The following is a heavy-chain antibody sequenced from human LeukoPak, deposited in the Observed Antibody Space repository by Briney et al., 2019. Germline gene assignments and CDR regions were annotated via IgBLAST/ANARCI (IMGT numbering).Heavy chain of an antibody. D-gene: IGHD7-27*01. CDR1: GDTFTNYD. CDR2: MSPSSGHT. Sequence: VASVNVSCKASGDTFTNYDINWVRQATGQGLEWMGWMSPSSGHTGYAQKFQGRVTMTRSTSISTAYMELSSLRSEDTAVYYCARGPPNWGFDYWGQGTLVTVSS. J-gene: IGHJ4*02. CDR3: ARGPPNWGFDY. V-gene: IGHV1-8*01.